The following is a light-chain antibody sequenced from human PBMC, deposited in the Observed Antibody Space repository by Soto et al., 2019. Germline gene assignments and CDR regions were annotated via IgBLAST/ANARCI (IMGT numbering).Light chain of an antibody. Sequence: EIVLTQSPVTLSLSPGEGATLSCRASQTVSKNYLAWYQHKPGQAPRLLFYDASTRATGIPARFSGSGSGTEFTLTISSLQSEDFAVYYCQHYHGWPITFGQGTRLEIK. J-gene: IGKJ5*01. CDR2: DAS. CDR3: QHYHGWPIT. CDR1: QTVSKN. V-gene: IGKV3-15*01.